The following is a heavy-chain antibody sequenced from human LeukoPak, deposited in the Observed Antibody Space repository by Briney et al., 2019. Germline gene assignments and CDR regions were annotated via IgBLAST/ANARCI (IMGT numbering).Heavy chain of an antibody. J-gene: IGHJ5*02. CDR2: IIPLFRTA. Sequence: SVKVSCKTSGATFNNSAISLMRHAPGQGLELLGVIIPLFRTAGYAQKFQVKVTITKDESTRTVYLELTSLISDDTAVYYCARDVHGDYGSGWFDPWGQGTLVSVSS. V-gene: IGHV1-69*05. CDR3: ARDVHGDYGSGWFDP. CDR1: GATFNNSA. D-gene: IGHD4-17*01.